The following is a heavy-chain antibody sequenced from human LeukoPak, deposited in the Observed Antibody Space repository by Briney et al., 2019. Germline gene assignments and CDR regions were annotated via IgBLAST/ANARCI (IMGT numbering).Heavy chain of an antibody. V-gene: IGHV3-21*01. D-gene: IGHD5-18*01. Sequence: PGGSLRLXCAASGFTFSSYSMNWVRQAPGKGLEWVSSISSSSSYIYYADSVKGRFTISRDNAKNSLYLQMNSLRAEDTAVYYCARDGRRAMVDWGQGTLVTVSS. CDR1: GFTFSSYS. J-gene: IGHJ4*02. CDR2: ISSSSSYI. CDR3: ARDGRRAMVD.